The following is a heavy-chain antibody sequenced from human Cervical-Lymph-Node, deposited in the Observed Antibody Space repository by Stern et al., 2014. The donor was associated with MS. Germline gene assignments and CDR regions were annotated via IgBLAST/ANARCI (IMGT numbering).Heavy chain of an antibody. CDR1: DGSVSTTSYH. Sequence: QVQLQESGPGLVKPSETLSLTCTVSDGSVSTTSYHWSWIRQPPGKGLEWIGHITFSWSNFYTSSLKSRVTISVDTSKNQFSLELISVTAADTAVYYCAAYRVVGSGRGSWGQGTLVTVSS. J-gene: IGHJ5*02. V-gene: IGHV4-61*01. CDR3: AAYRVVGSGRGS. CDR2: ITFSWSN. D-gene: IGHD2-15*01.